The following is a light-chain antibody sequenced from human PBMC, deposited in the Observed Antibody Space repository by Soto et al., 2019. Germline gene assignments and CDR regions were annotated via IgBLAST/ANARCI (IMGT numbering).Light chain of an antibody. CDR3: QEYDCYRS. V-gene: IGKV3-20*01. Sequence: DIVLTQSPCTLSLSQGERATLSCRASQSVSSSYLARYKNTRRQSPRLLIEGASRRATASPDRFSGSGSATDFSLTMSSLETEDLPVYYWQEYDCYRSLGHGTKVE. J-gene: IGKJ2*01. CDR1: QSVSSSY. CDR2: GAS.